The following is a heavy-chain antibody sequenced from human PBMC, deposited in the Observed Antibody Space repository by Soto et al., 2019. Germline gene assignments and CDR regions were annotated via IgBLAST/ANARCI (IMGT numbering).Heavy chain of an antibody. Sequence: PSETLSVTCAVYCGSFSGYYWTWIRQPPGTGLEWIGEINHSGSTNYNPSLKSRVTISVDTSKNQFSLKLTSVTAADTAVYYCARDKITGLFDYWGQGTLVTVSS. CDR2: INHSGST. CDR3: ARDKITGLFDY. V-gene: IGHV4-34*01. CDR1: CGSFSGYY. J-gene: IGHJ4*02. D-gene: IGHD2-8*02.